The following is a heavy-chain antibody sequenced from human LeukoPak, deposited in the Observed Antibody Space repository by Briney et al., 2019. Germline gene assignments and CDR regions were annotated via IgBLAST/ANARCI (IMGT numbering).Heavy chain of an antibody. V-gene: IGHV4-39*07. CDR2: IYYSGST. Sequence: SETLSLTCTVSGGSISSSSYYWGWIRQPPGKGLEWIGSIYYSGSTYYNPSLKSRVTISVDTSKNQFSLKLSSVTAADTAVYYCARLGHPLTNYYYYYMDVWGKGTTVTISS. J-gene: IGHJ6*03. CDR3: ARLGHPLTNYYYYYMDV. CDR1: GGSISSSSYY. D-gene: IGHD7-27*01.